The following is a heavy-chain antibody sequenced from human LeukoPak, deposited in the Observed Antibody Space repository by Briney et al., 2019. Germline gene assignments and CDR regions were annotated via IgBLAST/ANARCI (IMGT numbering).Heavy chain of an antibody. CDR1: GFTFSSYG. D-gene: IGHD3-22*01. CDR2: IWYDGSNK. CDR3: ARDETYYYDSSEY. V-gene: IGHV3-33*01. J-gene: IGHJ4*02. Sequence: GGSLRLSCAASGFTFSSYGMHWVRQAPGKGLEWVAVIWYDGSNKYYADSVKGRFIISRDNSKNTLYLQMNSLRAEDTAVYYCARDETYYYDSSEYWGQGTLVTVSS.